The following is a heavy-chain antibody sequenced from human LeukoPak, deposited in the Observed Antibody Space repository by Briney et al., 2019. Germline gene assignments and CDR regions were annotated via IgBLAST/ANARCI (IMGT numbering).Heavy chain of an antibody. Sequence: XYGXSWVRQAPGXGLEWMGWISAYNGNTNYAQKLQGRVTMTTDTSTSTAYMELRSLRSDGTAVYYCARDIPSDYWGQGTLVTVSS. CDR3: ARDIPSDY. D-gene: IGHD2-21*01. CDR2: ISAYNGNT. CDR1: XYG. J-gene: IGHJ4*02. V-gene: IGHV1-18*01.